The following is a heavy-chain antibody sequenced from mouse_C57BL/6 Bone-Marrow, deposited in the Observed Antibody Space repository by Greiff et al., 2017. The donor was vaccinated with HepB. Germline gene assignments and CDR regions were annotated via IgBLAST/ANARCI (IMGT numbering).Heavy chain of an antibody. J-gene: IGHJ2*01. CDR2: ISSGSSTI. Sequence: EVKLMESGGGLVKPGGSLKLSCAASGFTFSDYGMHWVRQAPEKGLEWVAYISSGSSTIYYADTVKGRFTISRDNAKNTLFLQMTSLRSEDTAMYYCARGTRRDFDYWGQGTTLTVSS. V-gene: IGHV5-17*01. CDR3: ARGTRRDFDY. D-gene: IGHD3-3*01. CDR1: GFTFSDYG.